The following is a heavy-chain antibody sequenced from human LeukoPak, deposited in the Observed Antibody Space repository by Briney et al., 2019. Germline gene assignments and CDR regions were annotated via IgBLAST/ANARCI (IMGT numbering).Heavy chain of an antibody. CDR3: AKDDLYGKFDY. CDR1: GFIFSTYG. D-gene: IGHD4-17*01. V-gene: IGHV3-23*01. CDR2: ITSSSSST. Sequence: GGSLRLSCAASGFIFSTYGMRWVRQAPGKGLEWVSAITSSSSSTYYADSVKGRFTISRDNSKHTIYLQMHSLRAEDPAVYYCAKDDLYGKFDYWGQGTLVTVSS. J-gene: IGHJ4*02.